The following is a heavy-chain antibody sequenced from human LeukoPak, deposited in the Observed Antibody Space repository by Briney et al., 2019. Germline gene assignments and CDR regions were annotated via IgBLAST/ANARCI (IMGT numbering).Heavy chain of an antibody. V-gene: IGHV1-18*01. CDR1: GYTFTSYG. D-gene: IGHD6-6*01. CDR3: ARDLGAARLSYYYCMDV. CDR2: ISAYNGNT. J-gene: IGHJ6*03. Sequence: ASVKVSCKASGYTFTSYGISWVRQAPGQGLEWMGWISAYNGNTNYAQKLQGRVTMTTDTSTSTAYMELRSLRSDDTAVYYCARDLGAARLSYYYCMDVWGKGTTVTVSS.